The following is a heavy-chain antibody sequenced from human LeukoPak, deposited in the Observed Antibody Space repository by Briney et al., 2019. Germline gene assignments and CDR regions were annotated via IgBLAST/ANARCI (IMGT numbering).Heavy chain of an antibody. CDR3: AKEALLWFGEGDAFDI. Sequence: PGRSLRLSCAASGFTFSSYGMHWVRQAPGKGLEWVAVISYDGCNKYYADSVKGRFTISRDNSKNTLYLQMNSLRAEDTAVYYCAKEALLWFGEGDAFDIWGQGTMVTVSS. D-gene: IGHD3-10*01. CDR2: ISYDGCNK. CDR1: GFTFSSYG. V-gene: IGHV3-30*18. J-gene: IGHJ3*02.